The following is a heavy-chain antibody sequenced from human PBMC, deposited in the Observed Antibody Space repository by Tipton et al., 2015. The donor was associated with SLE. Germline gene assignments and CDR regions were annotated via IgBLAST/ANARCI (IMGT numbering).Heavy chain of an antibody. J-gene: IGHJ4*02. Sequence: SGPEVKKPGASVKVSCKASGYTFTSYGMSWVRQAPGKGLEWVANIKQDGSEKYYVDSVKGRFTISRDNAKNSLYLQMNGLRAEDTAVYYCARDLGAAARGFDYWGQGTLVTVSS. D-gene: IGHD6-13*01. V-gene: IGHV3-7*01. CDR2: IKQDGSEK. CDR3: ARDLGAAARGFDY. CDR1: GYTFTSYG.